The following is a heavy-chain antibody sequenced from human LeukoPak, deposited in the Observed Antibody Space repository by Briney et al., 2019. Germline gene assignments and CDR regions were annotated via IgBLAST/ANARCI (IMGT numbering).Heavy chain of an antibody. Sequence: KPGGSLRLSSAASGFTFSGSAMHWVRQASGKGLEWVGRIRSKANSYATAYAASVKGRFTISRDDSKNTAYLQMNSLKTEDTAVYYCTTLTRYCSGGSCYDYWGQGTLVTVSS. CDR2: IRSKANSYAT. CDR3: TTLTRYCSGGSCYDY. V-gene: IGHV3-73*01. J-gene: IGHJ4*02. CDR1: GFTFSGSA. D-gene: IGHD2-15*01.